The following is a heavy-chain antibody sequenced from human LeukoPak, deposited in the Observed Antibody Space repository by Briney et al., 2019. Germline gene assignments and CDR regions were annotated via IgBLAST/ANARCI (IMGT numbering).Heavy chain of an antibody. CDR3: ARAVGASLDY. D-gene: IGHD1-26*01. CDR1: AFTFSSYG. CDR2: IYHSGRT. J-gene: IGHJ4*02. Sequence: GSLRLSCAASAFTFSSYGMGWVRQAPGKGLEWIGSIYHSGRTYYNPSLKSRVTISVDTSKNQFSLKLSSVTAADTAVYYCARAVGASLDYWGQGTLVTVSS. V-gene: IGHV4-38-2*01.